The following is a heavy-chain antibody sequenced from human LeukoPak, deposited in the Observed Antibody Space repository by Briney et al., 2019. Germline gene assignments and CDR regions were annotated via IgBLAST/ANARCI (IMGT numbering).Heavy chain of an antibody. Sequence: PSETLSLTCTVSGGSISSYYWSWIRQPPGKGLEWIGSIYYSGSTYYNPSLKSRVTISVDTSKNQFSLKLSSVTAADTAVYYCARRTFGELLTYFDYWGQGTLVTVSS. J-gene: IGHJ4*02. V-gene: IGHV4-39*01. CDR3: ARRTFGELLTYFDY. CDR1: GGSISSYY. D-gene: IGHD3-10*01. CDR2: IYYSGST.